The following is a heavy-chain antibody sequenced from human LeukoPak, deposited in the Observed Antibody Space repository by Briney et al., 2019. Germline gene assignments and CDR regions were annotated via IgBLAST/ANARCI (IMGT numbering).Heavy chain of an antibody. Sequence: SETLSLTCAVYGGSFSGYYWSWIRQPPGKGLEWIGEINHSGSTDYNPSLKSRVTISVDTSKNQFSLKLSSVTAADTAVYYCARRIAAAGIDYWGQGTLVTVSS. CDR3: ARRIAAAGIDY. D-gene: IGHD6-13*01. CDR2: INHSGST. V-gene: IGHV4-34*01. J-gene: IGHJ4*02. CDR1: GGSFSGYY.